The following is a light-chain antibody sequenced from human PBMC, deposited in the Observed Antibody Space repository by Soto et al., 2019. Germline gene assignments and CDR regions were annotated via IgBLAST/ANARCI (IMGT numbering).Light chain of an antibody. CDR3: QQYGSSPPAWT. CDR1: QSVSSSY. CDR2: GAS. J-gene: IGKJ1*01. Sequence: EIVLTQSPGTLSLSAGERATLSCRASQSVSSSYLAWYKQKPGQAPRLLIYGASSRATGIPDRFSGSGSGTDFTLTISSLETEDFAVYDCQQYGSSPPAWTFGQGTKVEIK. V-gene: IGKV3-20*01.